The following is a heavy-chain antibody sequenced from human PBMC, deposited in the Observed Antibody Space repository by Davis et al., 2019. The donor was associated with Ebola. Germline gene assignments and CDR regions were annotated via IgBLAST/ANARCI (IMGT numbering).Heavy chain of an antibody. CDR2: IYPGDSDT. D-gene: IGHD3-3*01. V-gene: IGHV5-51*01. Sequence: GGSLRLSCKGSGYSFTSYWIGWVRQMPGKGLEWMGIIYPGDSDTRYSPSFQGQVTISADKSISTAYLQWSSLKASDTAMYYCASLRFLEWFTFDYWGQGTLVTVSS. CDR3: ASLRFLEWFTFDY. J-gene: IGHJ4*02. CDR1: GYSFTSYW.